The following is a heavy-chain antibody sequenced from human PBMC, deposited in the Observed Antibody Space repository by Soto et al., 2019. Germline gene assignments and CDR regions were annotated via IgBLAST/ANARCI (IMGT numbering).Heavy chain of an antibody. CDR2: INSDGSST. Sequence: GGSLRLSCAASGFTFSSYWMHWVRQAPGKGLVWVSRINSDGSSTSYADSVKGRFTISRDNAKNTLYLQMNSLRAEDTAVYYCARASTDYGGNEPYDAFDIWGQGTMVTVSS. V-gene: IGHV3-74*01. CDR1: GFTFSSYW. D-gene: IGHD4-17*01. J-gene: IGHJ3*02. CDR3: ARASTDYGGNEPYDAFDI.